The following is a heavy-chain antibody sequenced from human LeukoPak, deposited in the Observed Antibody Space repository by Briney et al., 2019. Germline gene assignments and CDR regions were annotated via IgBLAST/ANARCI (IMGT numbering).Heavy chain of an antibody. Sequence: GGSLRLSCAASGFTFSSYSMNWVRQAPRKGLEWVSSISSGSSYIYYADSVKGRFAISRDNAKNSLYLQMNSLRAEDTAVYYCARGVMPQLPDWFDPWGQGTLVTVSS. CDR1: GFTFSSYS. J-gene: IGHJ5*02. V-gene: IGHV3-21*01. CDR3: ARGVMPQLPDWFDP. D-gene: IGHD2-2*01. CDR2: ISSGSSYI.